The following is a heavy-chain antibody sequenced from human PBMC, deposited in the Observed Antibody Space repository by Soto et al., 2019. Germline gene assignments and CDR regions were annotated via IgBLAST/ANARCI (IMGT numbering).Heavy chain of an antibody. CDR1: GFTFSSYA. J-gene: IGHJ6*02. D-gene: IGHD4-17*01. CDR2: ISGSGGST. V-gene: IGHV3-23*01. Sequence: GGSLRLSCAASGFTFSSYAMSWVRQAPGKGLEWVSAISGSGGSTYYADSVKGRFTISRDNSKNTLYLQMNSLRAEDTAVYYCAKDGDYGRSWSYYYGMDVWGQGTTVTVSS. CDR3: AKDGDYGRSWSYYYGMDV.